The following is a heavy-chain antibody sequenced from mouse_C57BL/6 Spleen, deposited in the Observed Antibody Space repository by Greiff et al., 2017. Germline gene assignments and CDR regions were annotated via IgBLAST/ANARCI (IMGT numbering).Heavy chain of an antibody. D-gene: IGHD4-1*01. J-gene: IGHJ2*01. CDR2: IRNKANGYTT. V-gene: IGHV7-3*01. CDR3: ARYSDWADY. Sequence: EVQVVESGGGLVQPGGSLSLSCAASGFTFTDYYMSWVRQPPGKALEWLGFIRNKANGYTTEYSASVKGRFTISRDNSQSILYLQMNALRAEDSATYYCARYSDWADYWGQGTTLTVSS. CDR1: GFTFTDYY.